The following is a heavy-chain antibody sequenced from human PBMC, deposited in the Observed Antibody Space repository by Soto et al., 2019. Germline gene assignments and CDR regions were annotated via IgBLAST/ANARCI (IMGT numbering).Heavy chain of an antibody. D-gene: IGHD6-6*01. J-gene: IGHJ2*01. CDR3: AKGRPPFDL. CDR2: ISGAGGST. V-gene: IGHV3-23*01. Sequence: EVQLLESGGGLVQPGGSLRLSCAASQFTFSYYAMGWVRQAPGKGLEWVSLISGAGGSTNYADSVKGRFAISRDNSENTLYLQMNSLSAEDTAVYYCAKGRPPFDLWGRGTLVTVSS. CDR1: QFTFSYYA.